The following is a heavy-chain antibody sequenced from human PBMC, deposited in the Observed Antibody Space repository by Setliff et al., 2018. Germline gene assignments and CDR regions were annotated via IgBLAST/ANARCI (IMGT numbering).Heavy chain of an antibody. Sequence: PGGSLRLSCAASGFTFSSYSMNWVRQAPGKGLEWVSYISSSSSTIHYADSVKGRFTISRDNAKNSLYLQMNSLRAEDTAVYYCARGGCSSTSCYLPSYWYFDLWGRGTLVTVS. V-gene: IGHV3-48*01. CDR2: ISSSSSTI. J-gene: IGHJ2*01. CDR1: GFTFSSYS. D-gene: IGHD2-2*01. CDR3: ARGGCSSTSCYLPSYWYFDL.